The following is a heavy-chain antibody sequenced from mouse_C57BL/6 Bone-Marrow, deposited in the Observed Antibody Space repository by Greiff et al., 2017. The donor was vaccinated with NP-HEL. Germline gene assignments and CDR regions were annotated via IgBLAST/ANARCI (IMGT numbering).Heavy chain of an antibody. CDR2: ISDGGSYT. D-gene: IGHD2-3*01. V-gene: IGHV5-4*03. CDR1: GFTFSSYA. Sequence: DVMLVESGGGLVKPGGSLKLSCAASGFTFSSYAMSWVRQTPEKRLEWVATISDGGSYTYYPDNVKGRFTISRDNAKNNLYLQMSHLKAKDTAMYYCERVPYDGYYTYWGQGTLVTVSA. J-gene: IGHJ3*01. CDR3: ERVPYDGYYTY.